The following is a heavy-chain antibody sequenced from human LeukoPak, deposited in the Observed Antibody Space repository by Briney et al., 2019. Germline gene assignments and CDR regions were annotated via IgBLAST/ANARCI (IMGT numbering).Heavy chain of an antibody. J-gene: IGHJ4*02. Sequence: ASVKVSCKASGYTFTSYAMHWVRQAPGQRLEWMGWINAGNGNTKYSQEFQGRVTITRDTSASTAYMELSSLGSEDMAVYYCASPIAAAGTIIYYWGQGTLVTVSS. D-gene: IGHD6-13*01. CDR2: INAGNGNT. V-gene: IGHV1-3*03. CDR1: GYTFTSYA. CDR3: ASPIAAAGTIIYY.